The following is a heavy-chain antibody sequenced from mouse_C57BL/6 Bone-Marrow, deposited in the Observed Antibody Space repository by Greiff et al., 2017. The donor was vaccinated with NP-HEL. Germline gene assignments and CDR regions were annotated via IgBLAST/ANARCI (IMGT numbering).Heavy chain of an antibody. CDR3: ARQDYGSSYLDY. J-gene: IGHJ2*01. Sequence: EVKVVESGGGLVQPGGSLKLSCAASGFTFSDYGMAWVRQAPRKGPEWVAFISNLAYSIYYADTVTGRFTISRENAKNTLYLEMSSLRSEDTAMYYCARQDYGSSYLDYWGQGTTLTVSS. V-gene: IGHV5-15*01. CDR1: GFTFSDYG. CDR2: ISNLAYSI. D-gene: IGHD1-1*01.